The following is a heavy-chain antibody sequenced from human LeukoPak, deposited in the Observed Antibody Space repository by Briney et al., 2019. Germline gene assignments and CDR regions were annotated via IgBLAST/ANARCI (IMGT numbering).Heavy chain of an antibody. V-gene: IGHV4-38-2*02. CDR2: IYRNGNT. Sequence: SETLSLTCTVSGYSISSGYYWGWIRQPPGKGLEWIGSIYRNGNTYYNPSLKSRVTMSVDTSNNQFSLKLSSVTATDTAMYYCARRWLNYYFDYWSQGTLVTVSS. CDR3: ARRWLNYYFDY. CDR1: GYSISSGYY. J-gene: IGHJ4*02. D-gene: IGHD5-24*01.